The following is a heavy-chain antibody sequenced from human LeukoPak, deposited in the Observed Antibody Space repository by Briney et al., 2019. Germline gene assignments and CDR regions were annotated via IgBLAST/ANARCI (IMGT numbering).Heavy chain of an antibody. J-gene: IGHJ3*02. Sequence: GGSLRLSCAASGVTFSNDGMDWVRQAPGQGLEWVSSISASSTYIWYADSVKGRFTISRDNAKSSLYLQMDSLRAEDTAIYYCARDSRSCRSSDCRGDAFDIWGQGTMVTVSS. D-gene: IGHD6-25*01. V-gene: IGHV3-21*06. CDR3: ARDSRSCRSSDCRGDAFDI. CDR1: GVTFSNDG. CDR2: ISASSTYI.